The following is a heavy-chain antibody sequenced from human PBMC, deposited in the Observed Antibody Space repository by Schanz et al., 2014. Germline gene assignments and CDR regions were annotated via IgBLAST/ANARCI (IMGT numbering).Heavy chain of an antibody. J-gene: IGHJ4*02. Sequence: QVQLVQSGAEVKKPGSSVKVSCKASGGTFSTYTISWARQAPGQGLEWMGRIIPILGIANYAQKFQGRVTITADKSTFTACMDVSSLRSEDTAVYYCASSGAGYSSSWDVDYWGQGTLVTVSS. CDR1: GGTFSTYT. CDR2: IIPILGIA. V-gene: IGHV1-69*02. D-gene: IGHD6-13*01. CDR3: ASSGAGYSSSWDVDY.